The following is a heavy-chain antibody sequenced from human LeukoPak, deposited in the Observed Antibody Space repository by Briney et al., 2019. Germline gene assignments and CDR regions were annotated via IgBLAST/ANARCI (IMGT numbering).Heavy chain of an antibody. CDR3: ARGLRGSEEY. CDR2: INPDSGAT. D-gene: IGHD3-10*01. J-gene: IGHJ4*02. Sequence: ASVKVSCKASGYTFTGYYIHWVRQAPGQGLEWMGWINPDSGATNFAQTFQGRVTMTRDTSISTAYMEVSSLTSDDTAMYYCARGLRGSEEYWGQGTLVTVSS. V-gene: IGHV1-2*02. CDR1: GYTFTGYY.